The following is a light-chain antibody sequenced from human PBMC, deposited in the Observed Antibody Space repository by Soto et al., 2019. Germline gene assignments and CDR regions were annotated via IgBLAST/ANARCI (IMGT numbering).Light chain of an antibody. CDR1: QSVSSN. CDR2: GAS. V-gene: IGKV3-15*01. CDR3: QQYNNWPLT. J-gene: IGKJ3*01. Sequence: ETVMTQSPATLSVSPGERATLSCRASQSVSSNLAWYQQKPGQAPRLLIYGASTRATGIPARFSGSGSGTEFTLTINSLQSEDFAVYYCQQYNNWPLTFGPGTKVDIK.